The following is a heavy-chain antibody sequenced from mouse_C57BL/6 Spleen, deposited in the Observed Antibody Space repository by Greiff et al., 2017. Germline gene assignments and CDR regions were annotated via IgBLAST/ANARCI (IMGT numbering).Heavy chain of an antibody. J-gene: IGHJ3*01. CDR1: GYTFTSYG. CDR3: ARSGGGFAY. V-gene: IGHV1-81*01. D-gene: IGHD3-2*02. Sequence: QVQLQQSGAELARPGASVKLSCKASGYTFTSYGISWVKQRTGQGLEWIGEIYPRSGNTYYNEKFKGKATLTADKSSSTAYMELRSLTSEDSAVYFWARSGGGFAYWGQGTLVTVSA. CDR2: IYPRSGNT.